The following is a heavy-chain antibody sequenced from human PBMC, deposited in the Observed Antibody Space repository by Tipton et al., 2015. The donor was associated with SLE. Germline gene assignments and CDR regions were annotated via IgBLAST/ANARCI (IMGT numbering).Heavy chain of an antibody. CDR1: GGSISNYY. CDR3: ARVAATDWYFDL. V-gene: IGHV4-4*07. CDR2: IYTSDTYTSTIT. Sequence: TLSLTCTVSGGSISNYYWSWIRQPAGKGLEWIGRIYTSDTYTSTITYYNPSLKSRVAMSADTSKNQFSLKLSSVTAADTALYYCARVAATDWYFDLWGLGTLVTVSS. J-gene: IGHJ2*01. D-gene: IGHD2-15*01.